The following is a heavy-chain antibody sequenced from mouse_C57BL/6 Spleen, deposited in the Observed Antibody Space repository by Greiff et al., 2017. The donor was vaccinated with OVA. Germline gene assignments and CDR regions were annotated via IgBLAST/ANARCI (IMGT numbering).Heavy chain of an antibody. V-gene: IGHV2-2*01. Sequence: VKLMESGPGLVQPSQSLSITCTVSGFSLTSYGVHWVRQSPGKGLEWLGVIWSGGSTDYNAAFISRLSISKDNSKSQVFFKMNSLQADDTAIYYCASLYGSSPYYAMDYWGQGTSVTVSS. CDR1: GFSLTSYG. J-gene: IGHJ4*01. CDR2: IWSGGST. CDR3: ASLYGSSPYYAMDY. D-gene: IGHD1-1*01.